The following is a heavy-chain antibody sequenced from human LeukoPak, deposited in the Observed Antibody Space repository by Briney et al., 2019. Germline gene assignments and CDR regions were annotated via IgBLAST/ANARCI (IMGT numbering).Heavy chain of an antibody. V-gene: IGHV4-59*11. CDR1: GDSIGSHY. CDR2: IFYVGST. J-gene: IGHJ4*02. CDR3: ARAPSGCGGTCPSDH. D-gene: IGHD2-15*01. Sequence: SETLSLTCTVSGDSIGSHYWSWIRQPPGKGLEWIGYIFYVGSTNYNPSLKSRVTISVDTSGNQVSLKLTSVTAADTAVYYCARAPSGCGGTCPSDHWGPGTLVTVSS.